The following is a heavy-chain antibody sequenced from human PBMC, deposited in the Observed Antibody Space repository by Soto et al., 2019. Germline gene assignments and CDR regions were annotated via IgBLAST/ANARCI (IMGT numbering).Heavy chain of an antibody. CDR3: ARVGGINWFDP. CDR2: IYYSGST. V-gene: IGHV4-31*03. Sequence: PSETLSLTCTVSGGSISSGGYYWSWIRQHPGKGLEWIGYIYYSGSTYYNPSLKSRVTISVDTSKNQFSLKLSSVTAADTAGYCCARVGGINWFDPWGQGTLVTVSS. D-gene: IGHD3-16*01. CDR1: GGSISSGGYY. J-gene: IGHJ5*02.